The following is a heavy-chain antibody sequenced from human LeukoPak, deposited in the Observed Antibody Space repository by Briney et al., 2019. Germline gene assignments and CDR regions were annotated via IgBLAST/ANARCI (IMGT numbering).Heavy chain of an antibody. CDR3: ARSYDSSGYSDY. Sequence: SETLSLTCAVYGGSFSGYYWSWIRQPPGKGLEWIGEINHSRSTNYNPSLKSRVTISVDTSKNQFSLKLSSVTAADTAVYYCARSYDSSGYSDYWGQGTLVTVSS. J-gene: IGHJ4*02. CDR1: GGSFSGYY. V-gene: IGHV4-34*01. CDR2: INHSRST. D-gene: IGHD3-22*01.